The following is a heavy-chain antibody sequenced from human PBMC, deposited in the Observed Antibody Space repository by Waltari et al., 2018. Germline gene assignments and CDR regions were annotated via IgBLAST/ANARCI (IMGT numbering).Heavy chain of an antibody. CDR3: ACYSGSYSKYFQH. D-gene: IGHD1-26*01. CDR1: GGSISSSY. V-gene: IGHV4-59*01. J-gene: IGHJ1*01. Sequence: QVQLQESGPGLVKPSETLSLTCTVSGGSISSSYWSWIRQPPGKGLEWIGYIYYSGSTNYNPSLKSRVTISVDTSKNQFSLKLSSVTAADTAVYYCACYSGSYSKYFQHWGQGTLVTVSS. CDR2: IYYSGST.